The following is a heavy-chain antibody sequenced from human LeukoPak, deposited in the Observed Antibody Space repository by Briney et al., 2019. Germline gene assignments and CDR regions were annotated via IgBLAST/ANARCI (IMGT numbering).Heavy chain of an antibody. J-gene: IGHJ3*02. D-gene: IGHD3-22*01. CDR3: ASLKNYYDSSGYLVTDAFDI. V-gene: IGHV1-18*01. Sequence: ASVKVSCKAPGYTFTSYGISGVRQAPGQGLEWMGWISAYNGNTNYAQKLQGGVTMTTDTSTSTAYMELRSLKSDDTAVYYCASLKNYYDSSGYLVTDAFDIWGQGTMVTVSS. CDR1: GYTFTSYG. CDR2: ISAYNGNT.